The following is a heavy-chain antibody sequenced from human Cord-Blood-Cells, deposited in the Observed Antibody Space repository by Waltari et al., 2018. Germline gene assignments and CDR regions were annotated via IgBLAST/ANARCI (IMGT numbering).Heavy chain of an antibody. CDR1: GYTFTSYG. Sequence: QVQLVQSGAAVKKPGASVKVSCKASGYTFTSYGISWVRQAPGQGLEWMGWISAYNGNTNYAQKPQVRVTMTTDTSTSTSYMELRSLRSDDTAVYYCASDYYGSGRFDYWGQGTLVTVSS. J-gene: IGHJ4*02. D-gene: IGHD3-10*01. V-gene: IGHV1-18*04. CDR2: ISAYNGNT. CDR3: ASDYYGSGRFDY.